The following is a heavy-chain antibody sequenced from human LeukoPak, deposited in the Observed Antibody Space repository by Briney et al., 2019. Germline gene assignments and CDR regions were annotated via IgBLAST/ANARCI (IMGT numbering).Heavy chain of an antibody. V-gene: IGHV3-74*01. D-gene: IGHD3-10*01. CDR3: ARDRALSYFYYGMDV. J-gene: IGHJ6*02. CDR2: INSEGSST. CDR1: GFTFSSYW. Sequence: GGSLRLSCAASGFTFSSYWMHWVRQAPGKGLVWVSRINSEGSSTSYADSVKGRFTISRDNAKNTLYLQMNSLRAEDTAVYYCARDRALSYFYYGMDVWGQGTTVTVSS.